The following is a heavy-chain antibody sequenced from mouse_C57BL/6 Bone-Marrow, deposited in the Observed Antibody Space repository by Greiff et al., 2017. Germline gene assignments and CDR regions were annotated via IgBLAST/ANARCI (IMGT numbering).Heavy chain of an antibody. CDR2: IYPGSGST. CDR1: GYTFTSYW. CDR3: ARRGYLLDY. V-gene: IGHV1-55*01. D-gene: IGHD5-1*01. Sequence: QVKLMQPGAELVKPGASVKMSCKASGYTFTSYWITWVKQRPGQGLEWIGDIYPGSGSTNYNEKFKSKATLSVDTSSSTDYMQLSSLTSEDAAVYYCARRGYLLDYWGQGTTLTVSS. J-gene: IGHJ2*01.